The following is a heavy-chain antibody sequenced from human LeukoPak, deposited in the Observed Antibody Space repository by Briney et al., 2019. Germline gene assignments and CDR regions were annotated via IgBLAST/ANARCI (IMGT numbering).Heavy chain of an antibody. CDR2: INSDGSST. CDR1: GFSFTYYQ. CDR3: ARGRGCSGGGCYDFDY. Sequence: GGSLRLSCVASGFSFTYYQMHWVRHTPGKGLVWVSRINSDGSSTTYADSVKGRFTISRGNAKNTLYLQMNSLRAEDTAVYYCARGRGCSGGGCYDFDYWGQGTLVTVSS. D-gene: IGHD2-15*01. V-gene: IGHV3-74*01. J-gene: IGHJ4*02.